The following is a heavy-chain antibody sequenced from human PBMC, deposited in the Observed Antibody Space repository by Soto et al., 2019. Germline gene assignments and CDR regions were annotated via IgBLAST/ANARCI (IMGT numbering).Heavy chain of an antibody. CDR3: ARWKPPVGNCSGGSCYYFDY. J-gene: IGHJ4*02. V-gene: IGHV1-18*01. CDR1: GYTFTSYG. D-gene: IGHD2-15*01. Sequence: ASVKVSCKASGYTFTSYGISWVRQAPGQGLERMGWISAYNGNTNYAQKLQGRVTMTTDTSTSTAYMELRSLRSDDTAVYYCARWKPPVGNCSGGSCYYFDYWGQGTLVTVSS. CDR2: ISAYNGNT.